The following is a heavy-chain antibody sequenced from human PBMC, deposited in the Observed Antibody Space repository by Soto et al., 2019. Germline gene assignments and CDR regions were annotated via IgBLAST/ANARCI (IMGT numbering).Heavy chain of an antibody. V-gene: IGHV4-39*01. CDR2: TYYNGNA. CDR3: ARHFVAVVIKGWGY. CDR1: GGSIDRSNYY. J-gene: IGHJ4*02. Sequence: QLQLQESVPGLVKPSETLSLTCTVSGGSIDRSNYYWDWIRQPPGKGLEWIGTTYYNGNAYYNPSLKSRVTMSVDTSKNQFSLKLISVTAADTAVYYCARHFVAVVIKGWGYWGQGALVTVSS. D-gene: IGHD3-22*01.